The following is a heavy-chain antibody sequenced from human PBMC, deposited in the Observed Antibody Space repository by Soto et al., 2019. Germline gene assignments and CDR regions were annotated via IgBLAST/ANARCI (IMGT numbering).Heavy chain of an antibody. V-gene: IGHV3-23*01. CDR1: GFDFSLFA. CDR3: AKYFPRVDIPTTYYFDP. CDR2: ISGGSRST. Sequence: EVQLLQSGGGVVQPGGSLRLSCAASGFDFSLFAMSWVRQAPGKGLEWVSAISGGSRSTFYADSVKGRFTISRDNSNNMVYLQMDNLRVEDTAVYYCAKYFPRVDIPTTYYFDPWGQGRLVTVSS. D-gene: IGHD1-1*01. J-gene: IGHJ4*02.